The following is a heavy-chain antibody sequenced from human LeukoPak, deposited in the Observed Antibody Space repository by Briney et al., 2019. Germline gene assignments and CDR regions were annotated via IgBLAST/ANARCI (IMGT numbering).Heavy chain of an antibody. V-gene: IGHV3-30-3*01. CDR1: GFTFSSYA. CDR3: ERDLGGPTTTGSLDY. D-gene: IGHD2-8*01. J-gene: IGHJ4*02. Sequence: GGSLRLSCAASGFTFSSYAMHWVRQAPGKGLEWVAVISYDGSNKYYADSVKGRFTISRDNSKNTLYLQMNSLRAEDTAVYYCERDLGGPTTTGSLDYWGQGTLVTVSS. CDR2: ISYDGSNK.